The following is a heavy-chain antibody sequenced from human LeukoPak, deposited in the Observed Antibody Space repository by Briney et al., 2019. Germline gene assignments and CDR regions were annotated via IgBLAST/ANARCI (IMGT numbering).Heavy chain of an antibody. CDR1: GFTFSSYA. D-gene: IGHD5-18*01. CDR3: AKDRGYSYGLFAY. J-gene: IGHJ4*02. V-gene: IGHV3-23*01. Sequence: GGSLRLSCAASGFTFSSYAMSWVRQAPGKGLEWVSAISGSGGSTYYADSVKGRFTISRDNSKNTLYLQMNSLRAEDTDVYYCAKDRGYSYGLFAYWGEGTLVTVYS. CDR2: ISGSGGST.